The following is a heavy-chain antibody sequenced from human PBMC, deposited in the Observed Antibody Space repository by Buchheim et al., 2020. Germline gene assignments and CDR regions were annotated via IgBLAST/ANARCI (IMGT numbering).Heavy chain of an antibody. CDR3: ARGTAYYDFWSPWTPTAYWGVY. CDR2: IKQDGSEK. V-gene: IGHV3-7*04. J-gene: IGHJ4*02. D-gene: IGHD3-3*01. Sequence: EVQLVESGGGLVQPGGSLRLSCAASGFTFSSYWMSWVRQAPGKGLEWVANIKQDGSEKYYVDSVKGRFTISRDNAKNSLYLQMNSLRAEDTAVYYCARGTAYYDFWSPWTPTAYWGVYWGQGTL. CDR1: GFTFSSYW.